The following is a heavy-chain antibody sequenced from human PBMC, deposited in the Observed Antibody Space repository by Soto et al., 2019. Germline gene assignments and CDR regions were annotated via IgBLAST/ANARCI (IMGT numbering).Heavy chain of an antibody. Sequence: SETLSLTCTVSGGSISSGGYYWSWIRQHPGKGLEWIGYIYYSGSTYYNPSLKSRVTISVDTSKNQFSLKLSSVTAADTAVYYCARHWDYDPDGADWFDPWGHGTLVTVS. D-gene: IGHD3-22*01. CDR2: IYYSGST. CDR1: GGSISSGGYY. J-gene: IGHJ5*02. V-gene: IGHV4-31*03. CDR3: ARHWDYDPDGADWFDP.